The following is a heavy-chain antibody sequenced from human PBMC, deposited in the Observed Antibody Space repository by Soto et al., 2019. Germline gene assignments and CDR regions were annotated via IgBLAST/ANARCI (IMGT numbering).Heavy chain of an antibody. CDR2: ISAYNGNT. CDR1: GYTFTSYG. J-gene: IGHJ6*02. CDR3: ARDTLQYYSMYV. Sequence: ASVKVSCKASGYTFTSYGISWVRQAPGQGLEWMGWISAYNGNTIYAQKLQGRVTMTTDTSTSTAYMELRSLRSDDTAVYYCARDTLQYYSMYVWGQGTTVTVSS. V-gene: IGHV1-18*01.